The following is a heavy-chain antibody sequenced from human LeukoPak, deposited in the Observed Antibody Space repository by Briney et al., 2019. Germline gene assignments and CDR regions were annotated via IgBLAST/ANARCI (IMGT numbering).Heavy chain of an antibody. V-gene: IGHV3-7*01. J-gene: IGHJ5*02. Sequence: GGSLRLSCAASGFTFSSYWMSWVRQAPGKGLEWVANIKQDGSEKYYVDSVKGRFTISRDNAKNSLYLQMNSLRAEDTAVYYCARLYYDSSGNWFDPWGQGTLVTVSS. CDR2: IKQDGSEK. CDR3: ARLYYDSSGNWFDP. D-gene: IGHD3-22*01. CDR1: GFTFSSYW.